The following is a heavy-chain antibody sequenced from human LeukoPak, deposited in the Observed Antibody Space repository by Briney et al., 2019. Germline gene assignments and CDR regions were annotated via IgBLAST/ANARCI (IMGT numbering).Heavy chain of an antibody. Sequence: GGSLRLSCAASGFTFDDYGMSWVRQAPGKGLEWVSGINWSGGSTGYADSVKGRFTISRDNAKNSLYLQMNSLRAEDTALYYCARDPEPIMGSGRSWFDPWGRGTLVTVSS. V-gene: IGHV3-20*04. J-gene: IGHJ5*02. CDR3: ARDPEPIMGSGRSWFDP. CDR2: INWSGGST. D-gene: IGHD1-14*01. CDR1: GFTFDDYG.